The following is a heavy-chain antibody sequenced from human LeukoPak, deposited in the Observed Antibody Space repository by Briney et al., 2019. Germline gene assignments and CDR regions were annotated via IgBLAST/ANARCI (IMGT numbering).Heavy chain of an antibody. D-gene: IGHD3-10*01. Sequence: GGSLRLSCAASGFTFSTYWMSWVRQVPGKGLEWVSGINWNGASTGYADSVKGRFTISRDNAKNSLYLQMNSLRAEDTALYYCARRVDGSGRYRGYYYYYMDVWGKGTTVTISS. V-gene: IGHV3-20*04. CDR2: INWNGAST. J-gene: IGHJ6*03. CDR3: ARRVDGSGRYRGYYYYYMDV. CDR1: GFTFSTYW.